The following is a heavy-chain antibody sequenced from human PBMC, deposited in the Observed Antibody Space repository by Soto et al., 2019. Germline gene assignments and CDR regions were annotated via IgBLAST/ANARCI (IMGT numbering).Heavy chain of an antibody. CDR1: GYTFTSYA. CDR3: ARSIVVVTALDY. V-gene: IGHV1-3*01. D-gene: IGHD2-21*02. Sequence: ASVKVSCKASGYTFTSYAMHWGRQAPGQRLEWMGWINAGNGNTKYSQKFQGRVTITRDTSASTAYMELSSLRSEDTAVYYCARSIVVVTALDYWGQGTMVTVSS. J-gene: IGHJ4*02. CDR2: INAGNGNT.